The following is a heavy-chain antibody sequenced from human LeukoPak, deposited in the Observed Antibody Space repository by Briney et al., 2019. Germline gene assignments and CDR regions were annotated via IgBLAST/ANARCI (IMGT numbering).Heavy chain of an antibody. D-gene: IGHD3-22*01. CDR1: GYTFTSYG. CDR3: ARDEGRYYYDSSGYLGY. Sequence: ASVKVSCKASGYTFTSYGISWVRQAPGQGLEWMGWISAYNGNTNYAQKLQGRVTMTTDTSTSTAYMELRSLRSDDTAVYYCARDEGRYYYDSSGYLGYWGQGTLVTVSS. CDR2: ISAYNGNT. J-gene: IGHJ4*02. V-gene: IGHV1-18*01.